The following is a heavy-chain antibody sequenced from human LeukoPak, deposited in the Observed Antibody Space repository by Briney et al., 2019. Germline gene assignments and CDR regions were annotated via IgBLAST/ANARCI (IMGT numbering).Heavy chain of an antibody. V-gene: IGHV1-46*01. CDR2: INPSGGST. Sequence: GASVKVSCKASGYTFTSYYMHWVRQAPGQGLEWMGIINPSGGSTSYAQKFQGRVTMTRDTSTSTVYMELSSLRSEDTAVYYCARGITFGGVIVPNWFDPWGQGTLVTVSS. D-gene: IGHD3-16*02. CDR1: GYTFTSYY. CDR3: ARGITFGGVIVPNWFDP. J-gene: IGHJ5*02.